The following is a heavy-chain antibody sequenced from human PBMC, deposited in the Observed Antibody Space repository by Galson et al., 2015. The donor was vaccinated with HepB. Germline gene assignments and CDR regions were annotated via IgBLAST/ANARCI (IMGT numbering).Heavy chain of an antibody. V-gene: IGHV3-7*01. J-gene: IGHJ3*01. Sequence: SLRLSCAASGFTFTNFAMHWVRQAPGKGLEWVANIKKDGSEIYYVDSVKGRFTISRDNAKNSLYLQMSSLRAEDTAVYYCAREKDFWSDYSSFEDFEDLGAFDVWGQGTVVTVSS. D-gene: IGHD3-3*01. CDR3: AREKDFWSDYSSFEDFEDLGAFDV. CDR1: GFTFTNFA. CDR2: IKKDGSEI.